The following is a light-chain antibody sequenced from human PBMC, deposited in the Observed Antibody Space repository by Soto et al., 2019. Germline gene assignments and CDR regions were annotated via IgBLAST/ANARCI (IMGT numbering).Light chain of an antibody. CDR3: QVWDSRSEHWV. Sequence: SYELTQSPSVSVAPVQTARITCGGNNIGSKSVHWYQQKPGQAPVAVVYDDSDRPSGIPERFSGSNSGNKATLTISRVEAGDEADFYCQVWDSRSEHWVFGGGTKLTVL. J-gene: IGLJ3*02. CDR2: DDS. CDR1: NIGSKS. V-gene: IGLV3-21*02.